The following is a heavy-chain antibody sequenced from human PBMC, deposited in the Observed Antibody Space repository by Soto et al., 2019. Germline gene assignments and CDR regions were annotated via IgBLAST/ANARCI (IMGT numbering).Heavy chain of an antibody. CDR1: AFPFGENA. J-gene: IGHJ4*02. Sequence: PGGSLRPSCAPSAFPFGENAMSWVRQAQGKGLEWVSGISDSGATTYYADSVRGRFTIARDNPKNTLYLQMKSLRAEDSASYYCAKEDTSSGSLDYWGQGALVIVSS. V-gene: IGHV3-23*01. D-gene: IGHD6-19*01. CDR2: ISDSGATT. CDR3: AKEDTSSGSLDY.